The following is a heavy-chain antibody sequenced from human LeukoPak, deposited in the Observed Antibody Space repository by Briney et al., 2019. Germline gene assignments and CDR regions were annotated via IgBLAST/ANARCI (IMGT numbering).Heavy chain of an antibody. V-gene: IGHV4-61*02. CDR3: AREVVTARGSFDY. J-gene: IGHJ4*02. Sequence: SETLSLTCTVSGGSISSGSYYWSWIRQPAGKGLEWIGRIYTSGSTNYNPSLKSRVTISVDTSKNQFSLKLSSVTAADTAVYYCAREVVTARGSFDYWGQGTLVTVSS. D-gene: IGHD2-21*02. CDR1: GGSISSGSYY. CDR2: IYTSGST.